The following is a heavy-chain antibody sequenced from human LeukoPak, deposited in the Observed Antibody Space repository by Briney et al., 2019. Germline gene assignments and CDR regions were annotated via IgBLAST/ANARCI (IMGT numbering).Heavy chain of an antibody. J-gene: IGHJ4*02. V-gene: IGHV4-59*12. CDR2: IYYSGST. Sequence: SETLSLTCTVSGGSISSYYWSWIRQPPGKGLEWIGYIYYSGSTNYNPSLKSRVTISVDKSKNQFSLKLSSVTAADTAVYYCARSLPAATFFDYWGQGTLVTVSS. CDR3: ARSLPAATFFDY. D-gene: IGHD2-15*01. CDR1: GGSISSYY.